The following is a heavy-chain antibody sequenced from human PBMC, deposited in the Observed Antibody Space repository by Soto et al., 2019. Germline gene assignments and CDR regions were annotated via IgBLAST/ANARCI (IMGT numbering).Heavy chain of an antibody. CDR3: ARLQTTGTTFGRIDY. D-gene: IGHD1-1*01. CDR2: IYYSGST. Sequence: SETLSLTCTVSGGSISSSSYYWGWIRQPPGKGLEWIGSIYYSGSTYYNPSLKSRVTISVDTSKNQFSPKLSSVTAADTAVYYCARLQTTGTTFGRIDYWGQGTLVTVSS. CDR1: GGSISSSSYY. J-gene: IGHJ4*02. V-gene: IGHV4-39*01.